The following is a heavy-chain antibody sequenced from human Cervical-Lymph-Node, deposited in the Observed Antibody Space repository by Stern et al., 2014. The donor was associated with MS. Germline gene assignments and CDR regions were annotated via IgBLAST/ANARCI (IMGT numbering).Heavy chain of an antibody. Sequence: EVQLVESGGGLVKPGGSLRLSCAASGFNFSSYSMNWVRQAPGKGLEWVSSISSSSSYIYYADSVKGRFTISRDNAKNSLYLQMNSLRAEDTAVYYCARDRTNYGMDVWGQGTTVTVSS. J-gene: IGHJ6*02. CDR1: GFNFSSYS. V-gene: IGHV3-21*01. D-gene: IGHD3/OR15-3a*01. CDR3: ARDRTNYGMDV. CDR2: ISSSSSYI.